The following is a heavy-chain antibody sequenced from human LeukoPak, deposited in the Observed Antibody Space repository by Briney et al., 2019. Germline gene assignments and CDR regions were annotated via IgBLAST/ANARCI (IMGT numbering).Heavy chain of an antibody. V-gene: IGHV4-39*01. J-gene: IGHJ4*02. CDR1: GGSISSSSYY. CDR2: IYYSGST. CDR3: ARAIAVAGRIIDY. D-gene: IGHD6-19*01. Sequence: PSETLSLTCTVSGGSISSSSYYWGWIRQPPGKGLEWIGSIYYSGSTYYNPSLKSRVTISVDTSKNQFSLKLSSVTAADTAVYYCARAIAVAGRIIDYWGQGTLVTVSA.